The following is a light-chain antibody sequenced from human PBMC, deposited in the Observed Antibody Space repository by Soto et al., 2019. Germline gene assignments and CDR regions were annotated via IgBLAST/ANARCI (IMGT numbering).Light chain of an antibody. V-gene: IGKV1-8*01. CDR2: AAS. J-gene: IGKJ2*01. CDR3: QQYYSYPPYT. Sequence: AIRMTQSPSSLSASTGDRVTITCRASQGISSYLAWYQQKPGKAPKLLIYAASTLQSGVPSRFSGSGSGTEFSLCISCLQSEDFATYYCQQYYSYPPYTFGQGTKLEIK. CDR1: QGISSY.